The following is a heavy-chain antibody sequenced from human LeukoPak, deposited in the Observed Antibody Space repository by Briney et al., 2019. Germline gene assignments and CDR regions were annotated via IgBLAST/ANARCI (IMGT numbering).Heavy chain of an antibody. D-gene: IGHD3-22*01. V-gene: IGHV1-2*02. CDR2: INPNSGGT. Sequence: ASVKVSCKASGYTFTGYYMHWVRQAPGQGLEWMGWINPNSGGTNYAQKFQGRVTMTTDTSTSTAYMELRSLRSDDTAVYYCARERVTAYSRYYYDSSGYDAFDIWGQGTMVTVSS. CDR1: GYTFTGYY. CDR3: ARERVTAYSRYYYDSSGYDAFDI. J-gene: IGHJ3*02.